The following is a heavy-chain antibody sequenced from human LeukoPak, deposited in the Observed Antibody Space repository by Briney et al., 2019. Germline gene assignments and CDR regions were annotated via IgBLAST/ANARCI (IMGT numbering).Heavy chain of an antibody. CDR2: ISETGGST. V-gene: IGHV3-23*01. J-gene: IGHJ4*02. Sequence: GGSLRLSCAASGFTFSSHAMSWVRQAPGKGLEWVSSISETGGSTCYADSVKGRLTISRDNSKNTLYLQLNSLRAEDTAVYYCARDNHFTMIVVVLDYWGQGTLVTVSS. D-gene: IGHD3-22*01. CDR3: ARDNHFTMIVVVLDY. CDR1: GFTFSSHA.